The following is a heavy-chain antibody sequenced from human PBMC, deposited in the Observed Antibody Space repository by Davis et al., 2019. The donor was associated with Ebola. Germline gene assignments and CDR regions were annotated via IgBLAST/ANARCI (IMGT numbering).Heavy chain of an antibody. CDR3: ARDYLDGMDV. J-gene: IGHJ6*02. D-gene: IGHD3-16*02. CDR1: GYTFTSYA. Sequence: ASVKVSCKASGYTFTSYAMHWVRQAPGQRLEWMGWINAGNGNTKYSQKFQGRVTITADKSTSTAYMELSSLRSEDTAVYYCARDYLDGMDVWGQGTTVTVSS. CDR2: INAGNGNT. V-gene: IGHV1-3*01.